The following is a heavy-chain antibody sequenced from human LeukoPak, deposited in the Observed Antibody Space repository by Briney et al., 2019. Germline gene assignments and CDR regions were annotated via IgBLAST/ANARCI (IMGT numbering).Heavy chain of an antibody. V-gene: IGHV4-59*01. CDR1: GGSISNYY. CDR3: ARGRSGHGGLDY. D-gene: IGHD3-10*01. CDR2: IYYSGST. J-gene: IGHJ4*02. Sequence: PSETLSLTCTVSGGSISNYYWNWIRQPPGKGLEWIGYIYYSGSTAYNPSLKSRLTISLDTSKNQFSLKLNSVTAADTAVYYCARGRSGHGGLDYWGQGTPVTVSS.